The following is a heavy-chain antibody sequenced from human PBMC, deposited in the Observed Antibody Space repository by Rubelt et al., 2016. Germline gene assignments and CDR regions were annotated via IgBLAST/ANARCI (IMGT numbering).Heavy chain of an antibody. D-gene: IGHD1-26*01. CDR3: TKDIRSGTYRDY. CDR1: GFTFRDYW. Sequence: QLVESGGGLVQPGRSLRLSCVASGFTFRDYWLSWVRQAPGKGLEWVANIKEDGGERYYVDSVKGRFTISRDSAKNTRYLQMSSLGAGDTAVYYCTKDIRSGTYRDYWGQGTLVTVSS. V-gene: IGHV3-7*03. CDR2: IKEDGGER. J-gene: IGHJ4*02.